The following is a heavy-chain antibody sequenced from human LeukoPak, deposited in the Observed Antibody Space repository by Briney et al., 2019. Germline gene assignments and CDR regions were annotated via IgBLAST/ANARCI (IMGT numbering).Heavy chain of an antibody. Sequence: PSETLSLTCAVYGGSFSGYYWSWIRQPPGKGLEWIGYIYSSGNTKYNPSLKSRVTISIDTSKNQFSLNLTSVTAADTAVYYCANSRRWLQCPPFDYWGQGTLVTVSS. CDR3: ANSRRWLQCPPFDY. V-gene: IGHV4-34*11. D-gene: IGHD5-24*01. CDR2: IYSSGNT. CDR1: GGSFSGYY. J-gene: IGHJ4*02.